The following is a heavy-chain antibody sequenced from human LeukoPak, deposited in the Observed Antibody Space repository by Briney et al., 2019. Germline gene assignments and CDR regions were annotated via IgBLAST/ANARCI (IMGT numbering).Heavy chain of an antibody. Sequence: PGGSLRLSCAASGFTFSDYYMSWIRQAPGKGLEWVSYISSSSSYTNYADSVKGRFTISRDNAKNSLYLQMNSLSAEETAVYYCARDGVKGGSVVRYGMDVWGQGTTVTVSS. CDR1: GFTFSDYY. J-gene: IGHJ6*02. V-gene: IGHV3-11*06. CDR2: ISSSSSYT. CDR3: ARDGVKGGSVVRYGMDV. D-gene: IGHD3-10*01.